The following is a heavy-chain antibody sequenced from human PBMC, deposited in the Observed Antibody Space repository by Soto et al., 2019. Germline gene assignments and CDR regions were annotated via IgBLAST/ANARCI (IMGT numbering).Heavy chain of an antibody. CDR2: IYYSGST. Sequence: PSETLSLTCTVSGGSISSGGYHWSWIRQHPGKGLEWIGYIYYSGSTYYNPSLKSRVTISVDTSKNQFSLKLSSVTAADTAVYYCARDRGSGYCSSTSCGNWFDPWGQGTLVTVSS. J-gene: IGHJ5*02. CDR1: GGSISSGGYH. CDR3: ARDRGSGYCSSTSCGNWFDP. D-gene: IGHD2-2*03. V-gene: IGHV4-31*03.